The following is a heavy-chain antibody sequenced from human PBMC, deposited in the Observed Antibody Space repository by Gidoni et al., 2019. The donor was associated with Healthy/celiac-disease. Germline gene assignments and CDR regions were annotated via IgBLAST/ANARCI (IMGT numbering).Heavy chain of an antibody. CDR1: GFTFRSYA. V-gene: IGHV3-23*01. J-gene: IGHJ4*02. Sequence: EVQLLESGGGLVQPGGSLILSCAASGFTFRSYAMSWVRQAPGKGLEWVSAISGSGGSTYYADSVKGRFTISRDNSKNTLYLQMNSLRAEETAVYYCAKAGTSLYYFDYWGQGTLVTVSS. D-gene: IGHD1-1*01. CDR2: ISGSGGST. CDR3: AKAGTSLYYFDY.